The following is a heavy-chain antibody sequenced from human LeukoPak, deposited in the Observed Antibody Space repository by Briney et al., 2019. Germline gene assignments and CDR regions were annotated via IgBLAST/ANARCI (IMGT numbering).Heavy chain of an antibody. J-gene: IGHJ4*02. Sequence: ASVKVSCKASGYTFTSYGISWVRQAPGQGLEWMGWISAYNGNTNYAQKLQGRVTMTTDTSTSTAYMELRSLRSDDTAVYYCARGFYYGSGSYYFPFDYWGQGTLVTVSS. V-gene: IGHV1-18*01. CDR3: ARGFYYGSGSYYFPFDY. CDR2: ISAYNGNT. D-gene: IGHD3-10*01. CDR1: GYTFTSYG.